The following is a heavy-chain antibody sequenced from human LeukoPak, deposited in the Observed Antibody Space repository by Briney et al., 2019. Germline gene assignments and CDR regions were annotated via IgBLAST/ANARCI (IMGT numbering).Heavy chain of an antibody. Sequence: ASVKVSCKASGYTFTSYDINWVRQATGQGLEWMGWMNPNSGNTGYAQKFQGRVTITRNTSISTAYMELSSLRSEDTAVYYCARGPTYGSGAGGTTHFDYWGQGTLVTVSS. CDR3: ARGPTYGSGAGGTTHFDY. V-gene: IGHV1-8*03. J-gene: IGHJ4*02. CDR2: MNPNSGNT. CDR1: GYTFTSYD. D-gene: IGHD3-10*01.